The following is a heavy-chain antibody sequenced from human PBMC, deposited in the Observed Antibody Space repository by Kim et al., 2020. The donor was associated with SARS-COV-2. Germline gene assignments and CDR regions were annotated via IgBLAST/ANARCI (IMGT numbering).Heavy chain of an antibody. V-gene: IGHV1-2*06. CDR3: ARDYSGGSNWFDP. Sequence: ASVKVSCKASGYTFTGYYMHWVRQAPGQGLELMGRINPNTGGTSYAQKFQDRVSMSRDTSISTAYMELRTLTSDDTAVYYCARDYSGGSNWFDPWGQGTLVTVSS. D-gene: IGHD6-19*01. J-gene: IGHJ5*02. CDR1: GYTFTGYY. CDR2: INPNTGGT.